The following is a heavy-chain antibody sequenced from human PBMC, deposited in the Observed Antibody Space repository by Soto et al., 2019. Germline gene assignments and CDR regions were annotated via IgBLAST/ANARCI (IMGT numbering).Heavy chain of an antibody. CDR1: GYTFTKYD. CDR3: VRQYYDFWTDYPDFDD. V-gene: IGHV1-18*04. CDR2: ISPNSGRP. D-gene: IGHD3-3*01. Sequence: QVQLVQSGAEVKRPGASVKVSCKASGYTFTKYDISWVRQAPGQGLEWLGLISPNSGRPSSAQKFEGRVTMTTDTSTTTAYLELRSLRSDYTAVYYCVRQYYDFWTDYPDFDDWGQGTLVTVSS. J-gene: IGHJ4*02.